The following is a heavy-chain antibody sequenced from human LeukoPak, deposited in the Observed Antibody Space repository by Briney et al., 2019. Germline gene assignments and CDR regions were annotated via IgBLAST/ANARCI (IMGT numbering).Heavy chain of an antibody. J-gene: IGHJ6*03. CDR3: AKDGVWIGEKKANMDV. Sequence: GGSLRLSCAASGFTFSSYGMHWVRQAPGKGLEWVAVISYDGSNKYYADSVKGRFTISRDNSKNTLYLQMNSLRAEDTAVYYCAKDGVWIGEKKANMDVWGKGTTV. D-gene: IGHD3-10*01. CDR1: GFTFSSYG. V-gene: IGHV3-30*18. CDR2: ISYDGSNK.